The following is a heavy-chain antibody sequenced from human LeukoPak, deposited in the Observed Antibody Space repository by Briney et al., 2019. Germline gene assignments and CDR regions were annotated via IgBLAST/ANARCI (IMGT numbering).Heavy chain of an antibody. CDR1: GFTFSSSA. CDR2: ISGSGGST. CDR3: AKDSRLEY. D-gene: IGHD1-1*01. V-gene: IGHV3-23*01. J-gene: IGHJ4*02. Sequence: GGSLRLSCAASGFTFSSSAMSWVRHAPGKGLEWVSAISGSGGSTYYADSVKGRSTIPRDNSKNTLHLQMNSLRAEDTAVYYCAKDSRLEYWGQGTLVTVSS.